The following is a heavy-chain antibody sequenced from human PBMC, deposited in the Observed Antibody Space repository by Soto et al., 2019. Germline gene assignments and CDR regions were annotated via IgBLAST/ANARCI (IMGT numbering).Heavy chain of an antibody. CDR1: GFAFSSHW. J-gene: IGHJ6*02. V-gene: IGHV3-74*01. Sequence: EVQLVESGGGLVQPGGSLRLSCAASGFAFSSHWLYWVRQAPGKGLVWVSRMNNDGSITTNTDSVKGRFTISRDNAKNTLFLEMNSLRVEDTAAYYCARDPYHYSYYGLDVWGQGTTVIVSS. CDR2: MNNDGSIT. CDR3: ARDPYHYSYYGLDV.